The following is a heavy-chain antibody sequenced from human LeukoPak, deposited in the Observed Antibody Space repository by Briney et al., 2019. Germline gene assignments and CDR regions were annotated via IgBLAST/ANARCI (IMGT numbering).Heavy chain of an antibody. CDR3: ARSSFASYYYYYMDV. V-gene: IGHV1-69*05. CDR1: GGTFSSYA. Sequence: ASVKVSCKASGGTFSSYAISWVRQAPGQGLEWMGGIIPIFGTANYAQKFQGRVTITTDESTSTAYMELSSLRSEDTTVYYCARSSFASYYYYYMDVWGKGTTVTVSS. D-gene: IGHD2-2*01. CDR2: IIPIFGTA. J-gene: IGHJ6*03.